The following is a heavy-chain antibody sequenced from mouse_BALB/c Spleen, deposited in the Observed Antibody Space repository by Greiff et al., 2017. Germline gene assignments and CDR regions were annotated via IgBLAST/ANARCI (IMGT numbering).Heavy chain of an antibody. J-gene: IGHJ4*01. V-gene: IGHV1-82*01. D-gene: IGHD2-1*01. CDR1: GYAFSSSW. Sequence: QVQLKQSGPELVKPGASVKISCKASGYAFSSSWMNWVKQRPGQGLEWIGRIYPGDGDTNYNGKFKGKATLTADKSSSTAYMQLSSLTSVDSAVYFCARRDGNYEGGYAMDYWGQGTSVTVSS. CDR2: IYPGDGDT. CDR3: ARRDGNYEGGYAMDY.